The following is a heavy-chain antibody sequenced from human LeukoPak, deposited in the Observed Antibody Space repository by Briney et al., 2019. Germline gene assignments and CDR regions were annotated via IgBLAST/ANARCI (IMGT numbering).Heavy chain of an antibody. D-gene: IGHD6-25*01. CDR3: LLAARDY. J-gene: IGHJ4*02. CDR2: LGGDSDST. Sequence: GGSLRLSCAASGLTFSSYDMSWVRQAPGKGLEWVSGLGGDSDSTYYADSVKGRFTISRDISKNTLYLQMSSLRAEDTAVYYCLLAARDYWGQGTLVTVSS. V-gene: IGHV3-23*01. CDR1: GLTFSSYD.